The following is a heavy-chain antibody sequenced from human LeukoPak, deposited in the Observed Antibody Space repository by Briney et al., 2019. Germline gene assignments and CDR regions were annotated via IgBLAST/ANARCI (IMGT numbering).Heavy chain of an antibody. V-gene: IGHV4-59*08. CDR2: IYYSGSP. D-gene: IGHD5-18*01. CDR3: ARHKYTYGYYCFDY. J-gene: IGHJ4*02. CDR1: GGSISSYY. Sequence: SETLSLTCTVSGGSISSYYWSWIRQSPGKGLEWIGYIYYSGSPNYNPSLKSRVTISVDTSKNQFSLKLSSVTAADTAVYYCARHKYTYGYYCFDYWGQGTLVTVSS.